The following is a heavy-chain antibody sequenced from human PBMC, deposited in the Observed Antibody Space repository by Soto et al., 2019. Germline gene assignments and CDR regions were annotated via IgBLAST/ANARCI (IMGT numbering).Heavy chain of an antibody. CDR1: GFTLSTFS. D-gene: IGHD4-4*01. CDR2: ISSGGDTI. V-gene: IGHV3-48*02. CDR3: VTGWRSNSFDQ. Sequence: ELQLVESGGDLVQPGGSLRLFCAASGFTLSTFSMDWVRQAPGKGLEWISYISSGGDTIYYRDSVRARFTISRDNAENSVYLQMNSLRDEDTAIYYCVTGWRSNSFDQWGRGTLVTVSS. J-gene: IGHJ4*02.